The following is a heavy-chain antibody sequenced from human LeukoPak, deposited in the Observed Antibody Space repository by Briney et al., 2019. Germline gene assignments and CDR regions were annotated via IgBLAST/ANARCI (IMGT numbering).Heavy chain of an antibody. D-gene: IGHD3-10*01. CDR3: ARSGVATCHY. CDR2: INADGGS. Sequence: GGSLRLSCRASRFTFSDYAMSWVRQAPGKGLEWVSSINADGGSFFADSVKGRFTISRDDSRSVVYLQMNTLSAEDTAVYYCARSGVATCHYWGQGILVTVSS. V-gene: IGHV3-23*01. J-gene: IGHJ4*02. CDR1: RFTFSDYA.